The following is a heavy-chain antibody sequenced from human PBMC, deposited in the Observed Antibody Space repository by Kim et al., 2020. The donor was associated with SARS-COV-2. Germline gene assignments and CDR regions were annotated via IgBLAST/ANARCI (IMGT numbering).Heavy chain of an antibody. D-gene: IGHD6-6*01. J-gene: IGHJ4*02. CDR1: GGSISSGGYY. V-gene: IGHV4-31*03. CDR3: ARARIPARRQYYFDD. Sequence: SETLSLTCTVSGGSISSGGYYWSWIRKHPGKGLEWIGYIYYSGSTYYNPSLKSRLTISVDTSKNQFSLRLNSVTAADTSLYYCARARIPARRQYYFDDWGRGALVTVSS. CDR2: IYYSGST.